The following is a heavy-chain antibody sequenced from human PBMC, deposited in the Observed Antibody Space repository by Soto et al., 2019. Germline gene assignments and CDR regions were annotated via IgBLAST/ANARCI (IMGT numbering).Heavy chain of an antibody. CDR1: GGTFSSYT. V-gene: IGHV1-69*08. J-gene: IGHJ4*02. CDR3: AREGSGWVIDY. CDR2: IIPILGIA. D-gene: IGHD6-19*01. Sequence: QVQLVQSGAEVKKPGSSVKVSCKASGGTFSSYTISWVRQAPGQGLEWMGRIIPILGIANYAQKFQGRVTITADKATSTAYMELSSLRSEDTAVYYWAREGSGWVIDYWGQGTLVTVSS.